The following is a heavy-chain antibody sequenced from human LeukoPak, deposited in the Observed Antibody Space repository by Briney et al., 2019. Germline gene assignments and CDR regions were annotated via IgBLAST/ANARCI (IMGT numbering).Heavy chain of an antibody. D-gene: IGHD6-13*01. V-gene: IGHV3-9*03. Sequence: GGSLRLSCAASGFTFDDYAMHWVRHAPGKGLEWVSGISWNSGSIGYADSVKGRFTISRDNAKNSLYLQMNSLRAEDMALYYCAKDSSGSSWEGAFDIWGQGTMVTVSS. CDR1: GFTFDDYA. J-gene: IGHJ3*02. CDR2: ISWNSGSI. CDR3: AKDSSGSSWEGAFDI.